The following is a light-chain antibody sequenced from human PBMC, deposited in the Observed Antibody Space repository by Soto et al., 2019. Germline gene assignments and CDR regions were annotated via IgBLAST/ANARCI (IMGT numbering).Light chain of an antibody. Sequence: EIVLTQSPATLSASTGDRAALSCMASQIVNIYLSFFRHKPVQAPSLLIYDASNRSTGIPARFIGSWSGTDFTLTISSLVPADFAVYYCQQRSNWPRGTFGQGTKV. J-gene: IGKJ1*01. V-gene: IGKV3-11*01. CDR2: DAS. CDR3: QQRSNWPRGT. CDR1: QIVNIY.